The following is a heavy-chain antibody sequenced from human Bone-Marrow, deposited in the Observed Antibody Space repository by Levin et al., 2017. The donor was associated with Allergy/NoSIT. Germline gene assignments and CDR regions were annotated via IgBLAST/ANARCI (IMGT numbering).Heavy chain of an antibody. Sequence: GESLKISCAASGLTLSNYWMHWVRQVPGKGLMWVSRISGDGSITTYADSVKGRFTISRDNANNMLYLQMNSLRAEDTAVYYCLDFGLNWGQGALVTVSS. V-gene: IGHV3-74*01. CDR1: GLTLSNYW. J-gene: IGHJ4*02. CDR2: ISGDGSIT. CDR3: LDFGLN. D-gene: IGHD3-10*01.